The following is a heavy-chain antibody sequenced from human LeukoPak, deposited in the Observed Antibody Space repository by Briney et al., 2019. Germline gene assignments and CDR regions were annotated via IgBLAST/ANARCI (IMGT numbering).Heavy chain of an antibody. CDR3: ARDGEMATIYFDY. V-gene: IGHV1-69*04. CDR1: GGTFSSYA. J-gene: IGHJ4*02. CDR2: IIPIVGKA. Sequence: SVKVSCKASGGTFSSYALSWVRQAPGQGLEWMGTIIPIVGKANYAQKFQGRATITADKSTSTAYMELSSLRSEDTAVYYCARDGEMATIYFDYWGQGTLVTVSS. D-gene: IGHD5-24*01.